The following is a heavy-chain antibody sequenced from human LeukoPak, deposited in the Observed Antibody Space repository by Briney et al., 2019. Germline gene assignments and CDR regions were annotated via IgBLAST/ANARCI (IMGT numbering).Heavy chain of an antibody. CDR1: GFTFSGYA. CDR3: AKDGGVTRTFDY. D-gene: IGHD3-16*01. Sequence: GGSVRLSCAASGFTFSGYAIQWVRQAPGKGLEWVGVISSDGRTKYYADSVQGRFTISRDNSENTLFLQMNSLRAEDTAVYYCAKDGGVTRTFDYWGQGTILAVSS. V-gene: IGHV3-30*04. J-gene: IGHJ4*02. CDR2: ISSDGRTK.